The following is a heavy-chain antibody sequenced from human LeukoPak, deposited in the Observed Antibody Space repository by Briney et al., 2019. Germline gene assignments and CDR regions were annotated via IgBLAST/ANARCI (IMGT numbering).Heavy chain of an antibody. J-gene: IGHJ3*02. CDR2: IYYSGST. CDR3: AREGVDTAMAETDDAFDI. V-gene: IGHV4-31*03. Sequence: SGTLSLTCTVSGGSISSGGYYWSWIRQHPGKGLEWIGYIYYSGSTYYNPSLKSRVTISVDTSKNQFSLKLSSVTAADTAVYYCAREGVDTAMAETDDAFDIWGQGTMVTVSS. CDR1: GGSISSGGYY. D-gene: IGHD5-18*01.